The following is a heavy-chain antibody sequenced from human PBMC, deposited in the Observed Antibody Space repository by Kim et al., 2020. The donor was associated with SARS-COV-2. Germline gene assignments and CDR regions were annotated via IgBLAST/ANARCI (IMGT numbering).Heavy chain of an antibody. Sequence: SETLSLTCTVSGGSISSYYWSWIRQPPGKGLEWIGYIYYSGSTNYNPSLKSRVTISVDTSKNQFSLKLSSVTAADTAVYYCARSPLRVATNYFDYWGQGTLVTVSS. CDR3: ARSPLRVATNYFDY. J-gene: IGHJ4*02. V-gene: IGHV4-59*01. D-gene: IGHD5-12*01. CDR2: IYYSGST. CDR1: GGSISSYY.